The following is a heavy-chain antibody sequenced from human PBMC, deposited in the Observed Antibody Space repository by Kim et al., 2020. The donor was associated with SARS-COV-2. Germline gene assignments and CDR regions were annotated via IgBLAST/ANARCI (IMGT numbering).Heavy chain of an antibody. CDR1: GFTFSSYG. V-gene: IGHV3-33*08. J-gene: IGHJ6*02. Sequence: GGSLRLSCAASGFTFSSYGMHWVRQAPGKGLEWVAVIWYDGSNKYYADSVKGRFTISRDNSKNTLYLQMNSLRAEDTAVYYCARDSGLRGRNGGDYGMDVWGQGTTVTVSS. CDR3: ARDSGLRGRNGGDYGMDV. CDR2: IWYDGSNK. D-gene: IGHD4-17*01.